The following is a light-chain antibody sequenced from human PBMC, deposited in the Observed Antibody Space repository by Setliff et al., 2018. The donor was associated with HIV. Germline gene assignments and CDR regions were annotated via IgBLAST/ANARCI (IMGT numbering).Light chain of an antibody. CDR2: EVN. CDR1: RSDVGVYKY. J-gene: IGLJ1*01. Sequence: QSVLTQPASVSGSPGQSITIPCTGTRSDVGVYKYVSWYQQHPGKAPKLIIYEVNNRPSGVSNRFSGSKSGNTASLTISGVQAEDEADYYCSSYTSSSTLVFGTGTKVTVL. V-gene: IGLV2-14*01. CDR3: SSYTSSSTLV.